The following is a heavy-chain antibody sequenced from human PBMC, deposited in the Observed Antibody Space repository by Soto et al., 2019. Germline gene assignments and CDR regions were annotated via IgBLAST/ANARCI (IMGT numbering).Heavy chain of an antibody. J-gene: IGHJ4*02. D-gene: IGHD2-15*01. V-gene: IGHV3-23*01. Sequence: GGSLRLSCAASGFTXSSYAMSWVRQAPGKGLEWVSAISGSGGSTYYADSVKGRFTISRDNSKNTLYLQMNSLRAEDTAVYYCAKARSDIVVVVAATPVLWGQGTLVTVSS. CDR2: ISGSGGST. CDR1: GFTXSSYA. CDR3: AKARSDIVVVVAATPVL.